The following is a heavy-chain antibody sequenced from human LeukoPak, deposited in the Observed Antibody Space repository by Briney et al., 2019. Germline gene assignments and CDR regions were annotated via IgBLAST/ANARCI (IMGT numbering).Heavy chain of an antibody. CDR2: IKQDGSET. CDR3: SKGGGYVRMDV. D-gene: IGHD5-12*01. Sequence: GSLRLSCAASGFIFIDYWLSWVRQAPGKGLEWVANIKQDGSETHYVDSVKGRFTISRDNAKNSLFLQMNSLRADDTAVYYCSKGGGYVRMDVWGQGTTVTVSS. CDR1: GFIFIDYW. J-gene: IGHJ6*02. V-gene: IGHV3-7*03.